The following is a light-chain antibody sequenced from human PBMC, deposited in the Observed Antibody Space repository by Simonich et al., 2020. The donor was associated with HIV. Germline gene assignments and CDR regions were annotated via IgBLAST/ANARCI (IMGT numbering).Light chain of an antibody. V-gene: IGKV3-15*01. Sequence: EILLTQSPATLSSSPGEKATLSCRASERVRRCLAWYQQKPGQAPRLLNYDASTRATGIPARFSGSVSGTEFTLTISSLQSEDFAVYYCQQDNNWPQTFGQGTKVEIK. CDR2: DAS. CDR3: QQDNNWPQT. CDR1: ERVRRC. J-gene: IGKJ1*01.